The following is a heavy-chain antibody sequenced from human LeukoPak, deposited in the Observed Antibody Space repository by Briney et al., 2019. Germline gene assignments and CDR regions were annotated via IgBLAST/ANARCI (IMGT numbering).Heavy chain of an antibody. V-gene: IGHV5-51*01. CDR3: ARHDRALAYYGSGSPNYYYYMDV. D-gene: IGHD3-10*01. J-gene: IGHJ6*03. Sequence: GESLKISCKGSGYSFTSYWIGWVRQMPGKGLEWMGIIYPGDSDTRYSPSFQGQVTISADKSISTAYLQWSSLKASDTAMYYCARHDRALAYYGSGSPNYYYYMDVWGKGTTVTISS. CDR1: GYSFTSYW. CDR2: IYPGDSDT.